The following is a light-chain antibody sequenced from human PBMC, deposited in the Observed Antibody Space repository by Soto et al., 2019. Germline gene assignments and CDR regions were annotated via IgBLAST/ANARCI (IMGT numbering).Light chain of an antibody. CDR3: QQYYSLSHLT. Sequence: DIVMTQSPDSLALSLGERATITCKSNRSLFYDSNSKNYLAWYQHKAGQPPKLLIYWASTRESGVPDRFSGSWSGTDFTLTISSLQPEDVAVYYCQQYYSLSHLTFGGGTKVEIK. J-gene: IGKJ4*01. CDR1: RSLFYDSNSKNY. V-gene: IGKV4-1*01. CDR2: WAS.